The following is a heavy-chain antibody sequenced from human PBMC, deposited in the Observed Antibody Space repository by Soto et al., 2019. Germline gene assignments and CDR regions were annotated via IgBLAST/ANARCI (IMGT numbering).Heavy chain of an antibody. D-gene: IGHD3-10*01. V-gene: IGHV3-23*01. CDR3: AKGIPWFAMDV. CDR2: ISGSEDNI. CDR1: GFPFSNYY. J-gene: IGHJ6*01. Sequence: EVQLLESGGGLVQPGGSLRLSCVASGFPFSNYYMDWVRQAPGKGLEWVAVISGSEDNIHYADSVKGRFTIFRDNSINTLYLQMSSLRADDSAIYYCAKGIPWFAMDVWGQGTTVTVSS.